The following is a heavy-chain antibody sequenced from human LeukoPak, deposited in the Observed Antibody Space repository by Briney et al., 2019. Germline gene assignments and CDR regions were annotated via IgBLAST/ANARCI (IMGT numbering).Heavy chain of an antibody. J-gene: IGHJ4*02. V-gene: IGHV3-48*01. Sequence: GGSLRLSCVASGFTFSNYSMNWVRQAPGKGLEWVSYISSGSSTSYYADSVKGRFTISRDNAKNSLYLQMNSLRGEDTAVYYCARDLGILSYWGQGTLVTVSS. CDR3: ARDLGILSY. CDR2: ISSGSSTS. CDR1: GFTFSNYS. D-gene: IGHD1-14*01.